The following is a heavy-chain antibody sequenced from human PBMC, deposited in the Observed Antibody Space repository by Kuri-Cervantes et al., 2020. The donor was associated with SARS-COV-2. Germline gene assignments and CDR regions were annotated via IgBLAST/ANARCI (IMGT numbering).Heavy chain of an antibody. V-gene: IGHV4-59*08. CDR3: ARQDLLDCSSTSCSFDAFDI. CDR1: RGSINSHGSITSNF. J-gene: IGHJ3*02. CDR2: VHSSGST. D-gene: IGHD2-2*01. Sequence: SETLSLTCSVSRGSINSHGSITSNFWTWIRQPPGRGLEWIGDVHSSGSTNYNPSLESRVTISTDTSKNQFSLKLSSVTAADTAVYYCARQDLLDCSSTSCSFDAFDIWGQGTMVTVSS.